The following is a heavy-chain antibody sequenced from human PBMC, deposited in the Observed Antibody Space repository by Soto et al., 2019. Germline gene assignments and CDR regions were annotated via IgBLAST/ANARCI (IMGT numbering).Heavy chain of an antibody. CDR3: AKGLVDYYDSSGYYWGGDY. CDR2: ISGSGGST. J-gene: IGHJ4*02. D-gene: IGHD3-22*01. V-gene: IGHV3-23*01. Sequence: GGSLRLSCAASGFTFSSYAMSWVRQAPGKGLEWVSAISGSGGSTYYADSVKGRFTISRDNSKNTLYLQMNSLRAEDTAVYYCAKGLVDYYDSSGYYWGGDYWGQGTLVTVSS. CDR1: GFTFSSYA.